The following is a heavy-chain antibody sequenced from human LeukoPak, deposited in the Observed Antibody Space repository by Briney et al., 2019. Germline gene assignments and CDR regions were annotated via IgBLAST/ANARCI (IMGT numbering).Heavy chain of an antibody. Sequence: GGSLRLSCAASGFTFSSYAISWVRQAPGKGLEWGSAISGSGGSTYYADSVKGRFTIYRDNSKTTLYLQMNSLRAEDTAVYYCAALKGYCTNGVCYPTGGFDYWGQGTLVTVSS. CDR3: AALKGYCTNGVCYPTGGFDY. J-gene: IGHJ4*02. CDR1: GFTFSSYA. D-gene: IGHD2-8*01. CDR2: ISGSGGST. V-gene: IGHV3-23*01.